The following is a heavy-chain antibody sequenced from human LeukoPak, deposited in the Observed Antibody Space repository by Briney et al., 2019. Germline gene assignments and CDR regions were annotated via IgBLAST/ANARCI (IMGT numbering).Heavy chain of an antibody. CDR1: GFTVSSNY. CDR2: IYSGGST. V-gene: IGHV3-66*01. D-gene: IGHD3-10*01. J-gene: IGHJ4*02. Sequence: GGSLRLSCAASGFTVSSNYMSWVRQAPGRGLEWVSVIYSGGSTYYADSVKGRFTISRDNSKNTLFLQMNSLRAGDTAVYYCVRGTVTMVDYWGQGTLVTVSS. CDR3: VRGTVTMVDY.